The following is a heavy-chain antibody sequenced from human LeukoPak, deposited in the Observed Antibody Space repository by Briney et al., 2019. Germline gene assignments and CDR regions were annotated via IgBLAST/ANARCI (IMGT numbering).Heavy chain of an antibody. D-gene: IGHD4-23*01. Sequence: GGSLRLSCVASGFTFRSYWMSWVRQAPGKGLEWVANIKQDGSEKYYVDSVKGRFTISRDNAKNSLCLQMNSLRAEDTAVYYCARVGTTVAELDYWGQGTLVTVSS. V-gene: IGHV3-7*02. CDR1: GFTFRSYW. J-gene: IGHJ4*02. CDR2: IKQDGSEK. CDR3: ARVGTTVAELDY.